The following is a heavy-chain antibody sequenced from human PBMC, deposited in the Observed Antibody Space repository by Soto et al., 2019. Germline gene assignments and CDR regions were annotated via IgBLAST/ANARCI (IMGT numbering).Heavy chain of an antibody. V-gene: IGHV1-2*04. Sequence: QVQLVQSGAEVKKPGASVKVSYKASGYTFTGYYMHWVRQAPGQGLEWMGWINPNSGGTNYAQKFQGWVTMTRDTSISTAYMELSRLRSDDTAVYYCARGGIVVVTAKYYGMDVWGQGTTVTVSS. J-gene: IGHJ6*02. CDR1: GYTFTGYY. CDR3: ARGGIVVVTAKYYGMDV. CDR2: INPNSGGT. D-gene: IGHD2-21*02.